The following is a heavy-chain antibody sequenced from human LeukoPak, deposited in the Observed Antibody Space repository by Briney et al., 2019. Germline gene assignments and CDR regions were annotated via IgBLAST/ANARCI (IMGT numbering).Heavy chain of an antibody. J-gene: IGHJ5*02. CDR1: GGSLTSHY. D-gene: IGHD3-22*01. V-gene: IGHV4-59*11. CDR2: IYYSGSP. Sequence: SQTLSLTCTVSGGSLTSHYCSWIRQPPGKGLEWIGSIYYSGSPNYNPSPKSRVTISVDTSKNQFSLKLRSVTAADTAVYYCARGSYYYDSSGYSSGWFYPWGEETLVTVSS. CDR3: ARGSYYYDSSGYSSGWFYP.